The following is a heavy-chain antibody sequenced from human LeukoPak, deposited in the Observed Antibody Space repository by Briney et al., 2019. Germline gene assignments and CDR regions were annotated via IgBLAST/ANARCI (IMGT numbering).Heavy chain of an antibody. CDR3: ARGDNWTGYFGY. D-gene: IGHD3/OR15-3a*01. CDR1: GGTITGYY. V-gene: IGHV4-4*07. CDR2: IYSSGSI. Sequence: SETLSLTCTVSGGTITGYYWNWVRQPAGKGLEWIGRIYSSGSINYNPSLKSRVTMSVDMSKNRFSLRLNSVTAADTAVYYCARGDNWTGYFGYWGQGTLVTVSS. J-gene: IGHJ4*02.